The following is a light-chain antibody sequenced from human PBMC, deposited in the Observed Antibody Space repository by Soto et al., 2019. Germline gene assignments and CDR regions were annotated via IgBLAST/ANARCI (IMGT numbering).Light chain of an antibody. J-gene: IGKJ4*01. V-gene: IGKV1-39*01. CDR3: QQSYSTPVT. CDR1: QSISSY. Sequence: IHMTQSPSSLSASVGYRVTITCRASQSISSYLNWYQQKQGKAPKLLIYAASSLQSGVPSRFSGSGYGTDFNHTISSLQTEDFATYYCQQSYSTPVTFGGGTKVDIK. CDR2: AAS.